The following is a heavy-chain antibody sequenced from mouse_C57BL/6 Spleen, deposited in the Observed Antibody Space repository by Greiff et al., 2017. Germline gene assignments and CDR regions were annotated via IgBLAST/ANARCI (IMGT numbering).Heavy chain of an antibody. J-gene: IGHJ4*01. CDR2: IYPSDSET. V-gene: IGHV1-61*01. CDR3: ARSVAPYYYAKDY. Sequence: QVQLQQPGAELVRPGSSVKLSCKASGYTFTSYWMDWVKQRPGQGLEWIGNIYPSDSETHYNQKFKDKATLTVDKSSSTAYMQLSSLTSEDSAVXYCARSVAPYYYAKDYWGQGPSVTVSS. D-gene: IGHD1-3*01. CDR1: GYTFTSYW.